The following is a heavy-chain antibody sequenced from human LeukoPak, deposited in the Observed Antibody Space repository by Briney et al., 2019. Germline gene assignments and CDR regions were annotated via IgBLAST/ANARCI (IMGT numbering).Heavy chain of an antibody. CDR2: IFYSGST. J-gene: IGHJ2*01. CDR1: GGSISSHY. V-gene: IGHV4-59*11. D-gene: IGHD6-19*01. CDR3: ARVGYSSGWSHFDL. Sequence: PSETLSLTCTVSGGSISSHYWSWIPQPPGKGLEWIAYIFYSGSTNYNPSLKNRVTISVDTSKNQFSLKLGSVTAADTAVYYCARVGYSSGWSHFDLWGRGTLVTVSS.